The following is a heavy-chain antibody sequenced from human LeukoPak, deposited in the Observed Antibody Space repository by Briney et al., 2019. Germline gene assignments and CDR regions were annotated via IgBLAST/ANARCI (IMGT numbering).Heavy chain of an antibody. V-gene: IGHV4-59*08. CDR3: ARLQYGSGIGYV. CDR2: IYDTGDT. CDR1: GGSIRSSY. J-gene: IGHJ6*02. Sequence: SATLSLTCSVSGGSIRSSYWSWVRQSPGKGLEWIGYIYDTGDTNYNPSLKSRITISVDPSKSQFSLRLSSMTAADTAVYYCARLQYGSGIGYVWGQGTTVTVSS. D-gene: IGHD3-10*01.